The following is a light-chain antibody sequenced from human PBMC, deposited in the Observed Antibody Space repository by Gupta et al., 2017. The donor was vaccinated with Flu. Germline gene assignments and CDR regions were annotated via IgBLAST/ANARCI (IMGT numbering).Light chain of an antibody. CDR3: MQPLQTVLT. CDR1: QSLLDSNGYNY. J-gene: IGKJ4*01. V-gene: IGKV2-28*01. Sequence: VNPVEPDSISCRSSQSLLDSNGYNYLDWYLQKPVQSPQLLIYLSSIRASGVPDRFSGSGSGTDFTLKISRVEAEDVGIYYCMQPLQTVLTFGGGTKVEI. CDR2: LSS.